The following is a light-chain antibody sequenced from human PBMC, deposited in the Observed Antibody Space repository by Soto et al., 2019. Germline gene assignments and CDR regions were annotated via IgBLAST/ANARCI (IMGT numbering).Light chain of an antibody. J-gene: IGLJ1*01. CDR3: FSFTTDWTHV. CDR2: EVS. Sequence: QSVLTQAAAVSGSPGQSITISCTGSSSDIGAYNYVSWFQQYPGKAPKLIISEVSTRPSGVSNRFSGSKSGTAASLTISGLQTEDEADYFCFSFTTDWTHVFGTGTKVTVL. V-gene: IGLV2-14*01. CDR1: SSDIGAYNY.